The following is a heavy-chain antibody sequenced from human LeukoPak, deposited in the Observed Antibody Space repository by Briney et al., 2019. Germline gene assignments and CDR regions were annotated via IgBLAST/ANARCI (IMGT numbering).Heavy chain of an antibody. CDR2: ISGSGGGT. J-gene: IGHJ4*02. CDR1: GITLSNYG. V-gene: IGHV3-23*01. Sequence: GGSLRLSCAVSGITLSNYGMSWVRQAPGKGLEWVAGISGSGGGTNYADSVKGRFTISRDNRKNTLYLQMNSLRAEDTAVYFCAKRGVVIRVILVGFHKEAYYFDSWGQGALVTVSS. CDR3: AKRGVVIRVILVGFHKEAYYFDS. D-gene: IGHD3-22*01.